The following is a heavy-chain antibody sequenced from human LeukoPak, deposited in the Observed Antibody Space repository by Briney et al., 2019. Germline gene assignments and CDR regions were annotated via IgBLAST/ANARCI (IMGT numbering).Heavy chain of an antibody. V-gene: IGHV3-7*01. CDR2: IKQDGSEK. J-gene: IGHJ4*02. CDR3: ARGRDNWNRALDC. CDR1: GFTFSSYW. Sequence: PGGSLRLSCAASGFTFSSYWMSWVRQAPGEGLEWVANIKQDGSEKYYVDSVKGRFTISRDNAKNSLYLQMNSLRAEDTAVYYCARGRDNWNRALDCWGQGTLVTVSS. D-gene: IGHD1-20*01.